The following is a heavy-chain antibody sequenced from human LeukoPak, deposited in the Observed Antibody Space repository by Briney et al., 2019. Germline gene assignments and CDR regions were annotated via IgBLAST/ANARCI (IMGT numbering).Heavy chain of an antibody. D-gene: IGHD3-3*01. CDR3: AKDRKVFLEWPKGCNDY. V-gene: IGHV3-30*02. CDR2: IRYDGTNI. J-gene: IGHJ4*02. CDR1: GFTFSTYG. Sequence: PGGSLRLSCAASGFTFSTYGMHWVRQAPGKGLEWVAFIRYDGTNIYYADSVKGRFTISRDNSKNTLYLQMNSLRAEYTAAYYCAKDRKVFLEWPKGCNDYWGQGTLVTVSS.